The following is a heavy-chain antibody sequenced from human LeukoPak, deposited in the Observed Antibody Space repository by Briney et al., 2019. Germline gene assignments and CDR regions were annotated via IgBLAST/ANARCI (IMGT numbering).Heavy chain of an antibody. J-gene: IGHJ6*03. Sequence: GGSLRLSCAASGFSFSSYWMHWVRQAPGKRLVWVSRLNSDGSSTTYADSVKGRFTISRDNAKNTLYLQMNSLRAEDTAVYYCAREGEGSSNWGYYYYYYMDVWGKGTTVTVSS. CDR3: AREGEGSSNWGYYYYYYMDV. D-gene: IGHD7-27*01. CDR2: LNSDGSST. CDR1: GFSFSSYW. V-gene: IGHV3-74*01.